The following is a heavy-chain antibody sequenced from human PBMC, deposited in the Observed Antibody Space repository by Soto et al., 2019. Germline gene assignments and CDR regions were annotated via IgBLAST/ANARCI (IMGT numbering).Heavy chain of an antibody. CDR1: GGSISSYY. V-gene: IGHV4-59*01. CDR2: IYYSGST. D-gene: IGHD2-2*01. Sequence: SETLSLTCIVSGGSISSYYWSWIRLPPGKGLERIGYIYYSGSTNYNPSLKSRVTISVDTSKNQFSLKLSSVTAADTAVYYCARDLSPAGRYYYYGMDVWGQGTTVTVSS. CDR3: ARDLSPAGRYYYYGMDV. J-gene: IGHJ6*02.